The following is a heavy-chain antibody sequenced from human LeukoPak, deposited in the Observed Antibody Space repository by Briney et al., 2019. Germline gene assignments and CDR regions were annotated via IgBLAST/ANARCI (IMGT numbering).Heavy chain of an antibody. CDR1: GFTFSNAW. CDR2: IKIKTDGGTT. Sequence: GGSLRLSCAASGFTFSNAWMNWVRQDPGKGLEWVGRIKIKTDGGTTDYAAPVKGRFTISRDDSKNTLYLQMNSLKTEDTAVYYCTTRGGRQYYYYGMDVWGQGTTVTVSS. D-gene: IGHD6-25*01. J-gene: IGHJ6*02. V-gene: IGHV3-15*07. CDR3: TTRGGRQYYYYGMDV.